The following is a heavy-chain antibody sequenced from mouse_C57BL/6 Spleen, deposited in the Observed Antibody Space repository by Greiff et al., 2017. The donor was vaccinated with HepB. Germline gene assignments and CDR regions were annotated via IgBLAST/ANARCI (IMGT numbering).Heavy chain of an antibody. CDR2: INPSTGGT. V-gene: IGHV1-42*01. Sequence: VQLQQSGPELVKPGASVKISCKASGYSFTGYYMNWVKQSPEKSLEWIGEINPSTGGTTYNQKFKAKATLTVDKSSSTAYMQLKSLTSEDSAVYYCARRSPTVVVPSHAMDYWGQGTSVTVSS. CDR3: ARRSPTVVVPSHAMDY. D-gene: IGHD1-1*01. J-gene: IGHJ4*01. CDR1: GYSFTGYY.